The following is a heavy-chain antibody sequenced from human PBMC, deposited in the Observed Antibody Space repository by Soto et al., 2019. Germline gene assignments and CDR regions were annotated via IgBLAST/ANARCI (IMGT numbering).Heavy chain of an antibody. CDR1: GGSISSGGYY. V-gene: IGHV4-31*03. J-gene: IGHJ4*02. CDR3: ARVGGLGFLSREIDY. Sequence: PSETLSLTCTVSGGSISSGGYYWSWIRQHPGKGLEWIGYIYYSGSTYYNPSLKSRVTISVDTSKNQFSLKLSSVTAADTAVYYCARVGGLGFLSREIDYWGQGTLVTVSS. CDR2: IYYSGST. D-gene: IGHD3-3*01.